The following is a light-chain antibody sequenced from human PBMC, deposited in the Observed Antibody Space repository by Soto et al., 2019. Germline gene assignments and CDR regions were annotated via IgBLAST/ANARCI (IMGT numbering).Light chain of an antibody. CDR2: GAS. J-gene: IGKJ1*01. CDR3: QQYSNWPRT. CDR1: QSVSSF. Sequence: EIVMTQSPATLSVSPGERATLSCRASQSVSSFLAWYQHKPGKAPMLLIYGASTRATGVPVRFSGSGSGTEFTLTISSLQSEDFAVYYCQQYSNWPRTFGQGTKV. V-gene: IGKV3-15*01.